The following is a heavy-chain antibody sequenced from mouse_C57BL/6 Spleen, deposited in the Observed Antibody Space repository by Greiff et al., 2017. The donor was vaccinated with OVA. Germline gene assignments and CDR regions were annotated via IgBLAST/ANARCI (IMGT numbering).Heavy chain of an antibody. D-gene: IGHD1-1*01. J-gene: IGHJ3*01. CDR2: IDPSDSET. V-gene: IGHV1-52*01. Sequence: VQLQQPGAELVRPGSSVKLSCKASGYTFTSYWMHWVKQRPIQGLEWIGNIDPSDSETHYNQKFKDKATLTVDKSSSTAYMQLSSLTSEDSAVYYCARGFTTVAPAWFAYWGQGTLVTVSA. CDR1: GYTFTSYW. CDR3: ARGFTTVAPAWFAY.